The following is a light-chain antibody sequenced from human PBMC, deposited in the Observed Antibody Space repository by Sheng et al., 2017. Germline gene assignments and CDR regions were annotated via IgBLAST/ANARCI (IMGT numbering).Light chain of an antibody. CDR3: QQYGSSSPGT. CDR1: QTVRGY. Sequence: EIVLTQSPATLSLSPGERATLSCRASQTVRGYLAWYQQKPGQAPRLLIFDASTRATGIPARFSGSGSGTDFTLTISRLEPEDFAVYYCQQYGSSSPGTFGPGTKVDIK. V-gene: IGKV3-20*01. J-gene: IGKJ3*01. CDR2: DAS.